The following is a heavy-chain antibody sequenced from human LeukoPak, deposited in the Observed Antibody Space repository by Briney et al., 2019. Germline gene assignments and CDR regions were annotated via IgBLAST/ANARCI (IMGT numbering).Heavy chain of an antibody. V-gene: IGHV3-23*01. D-gene: IGHD2-15*01. Sequence: GGSLRLSCAASGFLFSNYWMQWVRQAPGKGLEWVSGITGGGDSTYYADSVKGRFTISRDNSKNALYLQMNSLRAEDTAVYYCAKAGAVVVVAAKYFDYWGQGTLVTVSS. CDR3: AKAGAVVVVAAKYFDY. CDR2: ITGGGDST. J-gene: IGHJ4*02. CDR1: GFLFSNYW.